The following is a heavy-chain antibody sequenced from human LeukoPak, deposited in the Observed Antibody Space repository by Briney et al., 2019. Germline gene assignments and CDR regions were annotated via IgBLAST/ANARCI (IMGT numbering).Heavy chain of an antibody. CDR2: ISSSSSYI. J-gene: IGHJ4*02. CDR1: RFTFGSYW. V-gene: IGHV3-21*01. CDR3: AREGSSGSYRRYYFDY. D-gene: IGHD1-26*01. Sequence: GGSLRLSCAASRFTFGSYWMNWVRQAPGKGLEWVSSISSSSSYIYYADSVKGRFTISRDNAKNSLYLQMNSLRAEDTAVYYCAREGSSGSYRRYYFDYWGQGTLVTVSS.